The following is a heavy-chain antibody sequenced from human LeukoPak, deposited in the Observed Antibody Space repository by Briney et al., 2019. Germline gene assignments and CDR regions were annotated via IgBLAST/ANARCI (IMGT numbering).Heavy chain of an antibody. CDR1: GFTFSSYW. V-gene: IGHV3-7*01. Sequence: PGGSLRLSCAASGFTFSSYWMSWVRQAPGKGLEWVANIKQDGSEKYYVDSVKGRFTISRDNAKNSLYLQMNSLRAEDTAVYYCARTGPHLTYYDYVWGSSYLSDWGQGTLVTVSS. CDR3: ARTGPHLTYYDYVWGSSYLSD. J-gene: IGHJ4*02. D-gene: IGHD3-16*01. CDR2: IKQDGSEK.